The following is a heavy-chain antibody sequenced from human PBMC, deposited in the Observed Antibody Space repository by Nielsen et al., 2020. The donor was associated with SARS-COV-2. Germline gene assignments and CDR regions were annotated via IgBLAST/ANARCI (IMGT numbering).Heavy chain of an antibody. D-gene: IGHD3-3*01. V-gene: IGHV4-31*03. Sequence: SETLSLTCTVSGGSISSGGYYWSWIRQHPGKGLEWIGYIYYSGSTYYNPSLKSRVTISVDTSKNQFSLKLSSVTAADTAVYYCARAPSITIFGVVNNFDYWGQGTLVTVSP. CDR1: GGSISSGGYY. CDR2: IYYSGST. CDR3: ARAPSITIFGVVNNFDY. J-gene: IGHJ4*02.